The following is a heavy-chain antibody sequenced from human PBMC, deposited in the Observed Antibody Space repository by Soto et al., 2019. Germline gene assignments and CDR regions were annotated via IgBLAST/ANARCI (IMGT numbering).Heavy chain of an antibody. CDR3: ALGWGIWTREKPGDD. J-gene: IGHJ4*02. CDR2: MNPNSGNT. CDR1: GYTFTTYD. Sequence: QVQLEQSGAEVKKPGASVMVSCKASGYTFTTYDINWVRQATGQGLEWMGWMNPNSGNTGYAQKFQGRVTMTRDTCGRKAYLMLGRLPTEATAVHYCALGWGIWTREKPGDDRGQGTLVTVAS. D-gene: IGHD3-16*01. V-gene: IGHV1-8*01.